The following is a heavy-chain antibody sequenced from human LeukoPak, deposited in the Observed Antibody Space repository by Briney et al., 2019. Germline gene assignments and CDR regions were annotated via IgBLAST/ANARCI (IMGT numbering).Heavy chain of an antibody. CDR1: GGTFSSYA. CDR2: IIPIFGTA. D-gene: IGHD3-16*01. J-gene: IGHJ3*02. Sequence: SVKVSCKASGGTFSSYAISWVRQAPGQGLEWMGGIIPIFGTANYAQKFQGRVTITTDESTSTAYMELSSLRSEDTAVYYCARDLGDYDAFGIWGQGTMVTVSS. V-gene: IGHV1-69*05. CDR3: ARDLGDYDAFGI.